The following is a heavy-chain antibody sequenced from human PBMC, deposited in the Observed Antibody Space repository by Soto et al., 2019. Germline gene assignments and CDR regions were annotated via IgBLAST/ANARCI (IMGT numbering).Heavy chain of an antibody. CDR2: IYYSGST. CDR1: GGSISSYY. CDR3: ARQDYDIVTGYSPLDY. J-gene: IGHJ4*02. Sequence: PSETLSLTCTVSGGSISSYYWSWIRQPPGKGLEWIGYIYYSGSTNYNPSLKSRVTISVDTSKNQFSLKLSSVTAADTAVYYCARQDYDIVTGYSPLDYWGQGTLVTVSS. D-gene: IGHD3-9*01. V-gene: IGHV4-59*08.